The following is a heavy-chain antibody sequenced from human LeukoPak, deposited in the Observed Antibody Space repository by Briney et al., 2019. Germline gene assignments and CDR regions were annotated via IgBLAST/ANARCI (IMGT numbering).Heavy chain of an antibody. D-gene: IGHD1-1*01. CDR3: AKVVENEYFDY. CDR1: GFTVSSNY. J-gene: IGHJ4*02. CDR2: ISGSGGSA. V-gene: IGHV3-23*01. Sequence: PGGSLRLSCAASGFTVSSNYMSWVRQAPGKGLEWVSAISGSGGSAYYADSVKGRFTISRDNSKNTLYLQMNSLRAEDTAVYYCAKVVENEYFDYWGQETLVTVSS.